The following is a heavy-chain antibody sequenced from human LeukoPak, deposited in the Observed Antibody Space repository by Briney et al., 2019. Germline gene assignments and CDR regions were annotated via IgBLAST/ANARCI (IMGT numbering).Heavy chain of an antibody. V-gene: IGHV3-33*06. CDR2: IWSDGTNQ. D-gene: IGHD4-11*01. Sequence: GSLTLSCVASQFRFPFSHYGMHWVRQAPGRGLEWVAVIWSDGTNQYYADSVRGRFTIPRDNSQNTVYLQMNSLRVEDTAVYFCAKDAQRGFDYSNSLEYWGQGTLVTVSS. J-gene: IGHJ4*02. CDR1: QFRFPFSHYG. CDR3: AKDAQRGFDYSNSLEY.